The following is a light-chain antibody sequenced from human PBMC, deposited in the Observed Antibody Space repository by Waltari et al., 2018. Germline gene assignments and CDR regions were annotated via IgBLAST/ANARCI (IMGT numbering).Light chain of an antibody. CDR2: DAS. J-gene: IGKJ3*01. CDR1: QDISNS. V-gene: IGKV1-33*01. Sequence: DIQMTQSPSSLSASVRERVPITCQASQDISNSLNWYQQKPGKAPKLLIYDASNLETGGPSRFSGSGSGTDFTFTISSLQPEDIATYYCQQYDNLPPRLFTFGPGTKVDIK. CDR3: QQYDNLPPRLFT.